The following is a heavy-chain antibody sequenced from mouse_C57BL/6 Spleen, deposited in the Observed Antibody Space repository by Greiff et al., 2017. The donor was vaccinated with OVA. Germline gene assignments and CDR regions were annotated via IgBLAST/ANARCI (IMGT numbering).Heavy chain of an antibody. J-gene: IGHJ2*01. V-gene: IGHV5-6*01. CDR1: GFTFTSYG. Sequence: EVMLVESGGDLVKPGGSLKLSCAASGFTFTSYGMSWVRQTPDKRLEWVATISSGGSYTYYPDSVKGRFTISRDNAKNTLYLQMSSLKSEDTAMDYCERNDYGSSSFDYWGKGTTLTVSS. CDR2: ISSGGSYT. D-gene: IGHD1-1*01. CDR3: ERNDYGSSSFDY.